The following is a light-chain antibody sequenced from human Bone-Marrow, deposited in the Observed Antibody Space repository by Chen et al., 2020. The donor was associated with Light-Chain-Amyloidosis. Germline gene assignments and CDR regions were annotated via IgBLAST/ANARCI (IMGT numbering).Light chain of an antibody. Sequence: SYLLTHPPSLSLAPGQPATPACGGNNIRSTSVHWYQQTPGQAPLLVVYDDSDRPSGIPERLSGSNAGNTATLTISRVEAGDEDDYYCQVWDRSSDRPVFGGGTKLTVL. V-gene: IGLV3-21*02. CDR1: NIRSTS. J-gene: IGLJ3*02. CDR3: QVWDRSSDRPV. CDR2: DDS.